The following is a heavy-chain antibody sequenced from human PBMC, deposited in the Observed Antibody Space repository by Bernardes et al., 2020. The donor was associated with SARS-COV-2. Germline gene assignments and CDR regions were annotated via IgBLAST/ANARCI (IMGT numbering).Heavy chain of an antibody. CDR1: GGSITSYY. D-gene: IGHD3-10*02. Sequence: SYALALTCTVAGGSITSYYWSWIRQPPGKGLEWIGYVYHIGTTIYNPSLKSRVTISGGTSNTQFSLNLKSVTAADTALYYCARDPGLFFSGTFDSWGPGTLVTVYS. CDR2: VYHIGTT. V-gene: IGHV4-59*01. CDR3: ARDPGLFFSGTFDS. J-gene: IGHJ4*02.